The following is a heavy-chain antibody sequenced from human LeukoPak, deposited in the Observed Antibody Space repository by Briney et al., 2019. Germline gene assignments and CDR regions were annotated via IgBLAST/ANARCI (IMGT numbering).Heavy chain of an antibody. CDR2: ISGSGGGK. Sequence: GASLRLSCAASGFTFSSYALSWVRQAPGTGLEWVSGISGSGGGKYYADSVKARFSISRDNSKNTLYLQMNTLRAEDTAVYYCAKARDYGDYWTFDYWGQGTPVTVSS. J-gene: IGHJ4*02. V-gene: IGHV3-23*01. CDR1: GFTFSSYA. CDR3: AKARDYGDYWTFDY. D-gene: IGHD4-17*01.